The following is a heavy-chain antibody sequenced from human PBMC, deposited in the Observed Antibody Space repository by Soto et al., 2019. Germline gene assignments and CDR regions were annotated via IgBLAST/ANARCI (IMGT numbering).Heavy chain of an antibody. Sequence: QMHLQQSGPGVVKPSETLSLTCTVSGGSISSSAYYLGWIRQPPGKGLEWIGSVYYTGITDYKSSLESRVSISADASKNQFSLRLTSLSAADTAVYFCARQGRPGYCTGGNCYPTFDIWGPGTMVTVSS. CDR1: GGSISSSAYY. CDR2: VYYTGIT. V-gene: IGHV4-39*01. J-gene: IGHJ3*02. CDR3: ARQGRPGYCTGGNCYPTFDI. D-gene: IGHD2-15*01.